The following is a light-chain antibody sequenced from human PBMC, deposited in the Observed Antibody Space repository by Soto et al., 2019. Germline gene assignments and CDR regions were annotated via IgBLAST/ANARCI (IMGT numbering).Light chain of an antibody. Sequence: EIVLTQSPGTLSLSPGERATFSCRASQSVSSSSLAWYQQKPGQAPRLLIDETSSRATFIPDMFSGSGAGTDFTLTISRLEPEDFAVYYCQQRSNGPPTFGHGTKVDIK. CDR2: ETS. J-gene: IGKJ3*01. CDR3: QQRSNGPPT. CDR1: QSVSSSS. V-gene: IGKV3D-20*02.